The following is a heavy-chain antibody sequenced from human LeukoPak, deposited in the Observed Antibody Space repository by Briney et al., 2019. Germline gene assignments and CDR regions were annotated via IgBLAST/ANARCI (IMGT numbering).Heavy chain of an antibody. CDR3: ARVVRGVVTSNWFDP. J-gene: IGHJ5*02. Sequence: SETLPLTCTVSGVSLNTYYWTWIRQTPGKELEWIGFVASSGTCNYNPSLKSRVSISIDTSKNQFSLALTSVTPADTAVYYCARVVRGVVTSNWFDPWGQGTLVSASS. CDR1: GVSLNTYY. D-gene: IGHD2-21*02. V-gene: IGHV4-59*01. CDR2: VASSGTC.